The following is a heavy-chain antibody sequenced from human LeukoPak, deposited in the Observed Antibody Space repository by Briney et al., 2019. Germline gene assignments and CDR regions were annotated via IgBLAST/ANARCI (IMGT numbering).Heavy chain of an antibody. Sequence: PGGSLRLSCATSGLTFIDFWMNWVRQAPGRGLEWVANIKPDGSEKYYVDSVKGRFAISRDNAKNEVYLEMNSLRAEDTGVYYCSGRDSSRSPSAYWGQGTLVSVSS. CDR3: SGRDSSRSPSAY. D-gene: IGHD2-2*01. V-gene: IGHV3-7*01. CDR2: IKPDGSEK. J-gene: IGHJ4*02. CDR1: GLTFIDFW.